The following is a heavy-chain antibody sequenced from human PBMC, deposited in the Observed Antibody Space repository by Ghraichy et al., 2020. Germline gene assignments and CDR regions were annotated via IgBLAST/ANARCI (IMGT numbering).Heavy chain of an antibody. Sequence: GGSLRLSCAASGFTFSSSGMSWVRQAPGKGLEWVSSISDSGANTYYADSVKGRFTLSRDNSKNTLYLQMDSLRVEDTAIYYCAKRLGPERAFDIWGQGTMVTVSS. CDR2: ISDSGANT. CDR3: AKRLGPERAFDI. D-gene: IGHD3-10*01. V-gene: IGHV3-23*01. CDR1: GFTFSSSG. J-gene: IGHJ3*02.